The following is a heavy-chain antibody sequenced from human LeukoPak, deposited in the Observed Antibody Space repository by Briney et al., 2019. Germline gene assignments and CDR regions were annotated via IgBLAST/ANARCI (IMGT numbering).Heavy chain of an antibody. J-gene: IGHJ3*02. D-gene: IGHD5-18*01. V-gene: IGHV4-59*04. Sequence: PSETLSLTCAVSGGSISTYYWSWIRQPPGKGLERIGSIYYSGSTYYNPSLKSRVTISVDTSKNQFSLKLSSVTAADTAVYYCADGYSYGYGHAFDIWGQGTMVTVSS. CDR1: GGSISTYY. CDR3: ADGYSYGYGHAFDI. CDR2: IYYSGST.